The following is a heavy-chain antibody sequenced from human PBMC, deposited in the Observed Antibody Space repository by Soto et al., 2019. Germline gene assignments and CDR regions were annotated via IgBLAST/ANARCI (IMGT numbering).Heavy chain of an antibody. D-gene: IGHD6-13*01. CDR1: GLIFTNFW. CDR3: AKDSWYFDL. Sequence: ESLTISFAASGLIFTNFWMHWVRQVPGKGLVWVSRIDTSGSSTSYADSVKGRFTISRDNAKNTVSLQMNSLRAGDTGVYYCAKDSWYFDLWSQGSLVTVSS. V-gene: IGHV3-74*01. CDR2: IDTSGSST. J-gene: IGHJ4*02.